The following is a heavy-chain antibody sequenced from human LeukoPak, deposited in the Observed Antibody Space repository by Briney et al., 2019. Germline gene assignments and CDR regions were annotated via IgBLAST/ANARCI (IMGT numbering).Heavy chain of an antibody. D-gene: IGHD4-23*01. J-gene: IGHJ1*01. CDR1: GVTFSSYA. CDR3: AKGTGGGWLEYFQH. Sequence: GGSLRLSCAASGVTFSSYAMSWVRQAPGKGLEWVSAISGSGGSTYYADSVKGRFTISRDNSKNTLYLQMNSLRAEDTAVYYCAKGTGGGWLEYFQHWGQGTLVTVSS. V-gene: IGHV3-23*01. CDR2: ISGSGGST.